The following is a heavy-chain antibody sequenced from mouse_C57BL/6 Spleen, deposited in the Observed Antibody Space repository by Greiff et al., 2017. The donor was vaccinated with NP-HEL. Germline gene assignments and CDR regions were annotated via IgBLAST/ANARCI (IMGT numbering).Heavy chain of an antibody. CDR3: TIYGSSYSFAY. CDR2: IDPETGGT. V-gene: IGHV1-15*01. D-gene: IGHD1-1*01. J-gene: IGHJ3*01. CDR1: GYTFTDYE. Sequence: VQLQQSGAELVRPGASVTLSCKASGYTFTDYEMHWVKQTPVHGLEWIGAIDPETGGTAYNQKFKGKAILTADKSSSTAYMELRSLTSEDSAVYYCTIYGSSYSFAYWGQGTLVTVSA.